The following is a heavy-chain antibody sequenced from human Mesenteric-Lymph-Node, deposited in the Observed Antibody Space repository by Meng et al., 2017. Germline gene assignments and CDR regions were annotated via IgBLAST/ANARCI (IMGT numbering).Heavy chain of an antibody. Sequence: SETLSLTCTVSSGSVSSASHYWNWIRKSPGRGLEWIGYIYYSGNTNYNPSLKSRVTISVDTSKNQFSLRLSSVSAEDTAVYYCARNPQYQGAFDIWGQGTMVTVSS. CDR2: IYYSGNT. CDR1: SGSVSSASHY. D-gene: IGHD4-11*01. V-gene: IGHV4-61*01. J-gene: IGHJ3*02. CDR3: ARNPQYQGAFDI.